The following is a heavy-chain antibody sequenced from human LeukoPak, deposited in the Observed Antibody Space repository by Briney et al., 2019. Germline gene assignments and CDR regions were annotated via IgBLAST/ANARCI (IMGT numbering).Heavy chain of an antibody. Sequence: GGSLRLSCAASGFTFSSYAIHWVRQAPGKGLEWVSSISGSGGSTYYADSVKGRFTISRDNSKNTLYLQMNSLRAEDTAVYYCARGGSSWYAVWFDPWGQGTLVTVSS. CDR3: ARGGSSWYAVWFDP. J-gene: IGHJ5*02. CDR1: GFTFSSYA. V-gene: IGHV3-23*01. CDR2: ISGSGGST. D-gene: IGHD6-13*01.